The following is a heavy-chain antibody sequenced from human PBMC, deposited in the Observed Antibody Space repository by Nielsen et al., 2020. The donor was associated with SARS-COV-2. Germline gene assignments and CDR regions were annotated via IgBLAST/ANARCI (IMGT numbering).Heavy chain of an antibody. D-gene: IGHD1-14*01. CDR3: ARGRRVGTTLFEY. J-gene: IGHJ4*02. CDR1: GFTFGDYA. CDR2: ISWNSGSI. Sequence: SLKISCAASGFTFGDYAMHWVRQAPGKGLEWVSGISWNSGSIAYADSVKGRFTISRDNAKNSLHLQMNSLRAEDTAFYYCARGRRVGTTLFEYWGQGTLVTVSS. V-gene: IGHV3-9*01.